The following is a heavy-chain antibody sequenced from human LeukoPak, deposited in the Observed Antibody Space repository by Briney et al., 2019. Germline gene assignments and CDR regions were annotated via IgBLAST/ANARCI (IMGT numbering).Heavy chain of an antibody. CDR3: ARDLGGYGGNSYFDY. Sequence: GGSLRLSCAASGFTFSSYSMNWVRQAPGKGLEWVSSISSSSSYIYYADSVKGRFTISRDNAKNSLYLQMNSLRAEDTAVYYCARDLGGYGGNSYFDYWGQGTLVTVSS. V-gene: IGHV3-21*01. CDR1: GFTFSSYS. CDR2: ISSSSSYI. D-gene: IGHD4-23*01. J-gene: IGHJ4*02.